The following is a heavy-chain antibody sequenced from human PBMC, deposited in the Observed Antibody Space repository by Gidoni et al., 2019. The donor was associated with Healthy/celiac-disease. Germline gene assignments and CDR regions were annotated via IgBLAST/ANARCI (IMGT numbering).Heavy chain of an antibody. V-gene: IGHV4-39*01. Sequence: QLQLQESGPGLVKPSETLSLTCTVSGGSISSSSYYWGWIRQPPGKGLEWIGSIYYSGSTYYNPSLKSRVTISVDTSKNQFSLKLSSVTAADTAVYYCARQVGDFWSGYYIDPWGQGTLVTVSS. CDR2: IYYSGST. CDR3: ARQVGDFWSGYYIDP. CDR1: GGSISSSSYY. J-gene: IGHJ5*02. D-gene: IGHD3-3*01.